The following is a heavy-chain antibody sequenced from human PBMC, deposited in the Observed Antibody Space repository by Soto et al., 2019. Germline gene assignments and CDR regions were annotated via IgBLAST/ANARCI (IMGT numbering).Heavy chain of an antibody. Sequence: QVQLVQSGAEVKEPGAPVKLSCSASGYTFTSYYMHWVRQAPGQGLEWMGVINPLRGSASYAQNFQDRVTMTRDTSTATAYMELRSLRSDDTAIYYCTRDVETCGSNGGAYWGQGPWSSSPQ. CDR2: INPLRGSA. D-gene: IGHD1-26*01. CDR1: GYTFTSYY. J-gene: IGHJ4*02. V-gene: IGHV1-46*01. CDR3: TRDVETCGSNGGAY.